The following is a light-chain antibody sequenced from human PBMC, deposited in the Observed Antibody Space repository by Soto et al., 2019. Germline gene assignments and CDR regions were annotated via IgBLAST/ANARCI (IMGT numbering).Light chain of an antibody. Sequence: QSALTQPASVSGSPGQSITISCTGTSSDVGGYNYVSWYQQHPGKAPKRMIYDVSNRPSGVSNRFSGSNSGNTASLTISGLQAEDEADYYCSSYTSSSTLYVFGTGTKVTVL. J-gene: IGLJ1*01. CDR3: SSYTSSSTLYV. CDR2: DVS. V-gene: IGLV2-14*01. CDR1: SSDVGGYNY.